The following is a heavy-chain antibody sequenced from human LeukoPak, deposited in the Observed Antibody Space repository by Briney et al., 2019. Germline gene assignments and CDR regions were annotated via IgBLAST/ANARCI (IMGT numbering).Heavy chain of an antibody. CDR2: IYSGGNT. D-gene: IGHD6-19*01. J-gene: IGHJ4*02. CDR3: ARAGHVSSGPMGY. V-gene: IGHV3-53*01. CDR1: GFTVSSNY. Sequence: GGSLRLSCAASGFTVSSNYMSWVRQAPGKGLEWVSVIYSGGNTYYADSVKGRFTISRDNSKNTLYLQMNSLRAEDTAVYYCARAGHVSSGPMGYWGQGTLVTVSS.